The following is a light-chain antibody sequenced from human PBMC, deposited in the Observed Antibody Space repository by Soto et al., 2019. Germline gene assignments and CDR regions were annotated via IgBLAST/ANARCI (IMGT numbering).Light chain of an antibody. CDR2: EVS. Sequence: QSALTQPPSASGSPGQSVTISCTGTSSHVGGYNYVSWYQQHPGKAPKLMIYEVSKRPSGVPDRFSGSKSGNTASLTVSGLQDEDEADYYCSSYAGSNNGIFGGGTKLTVL. CDR1: SSHVGGYNY. V-gene: IGLV2-8*01. J-gene: IGLJ2*01. CDR3: SSYAGSNNGI.